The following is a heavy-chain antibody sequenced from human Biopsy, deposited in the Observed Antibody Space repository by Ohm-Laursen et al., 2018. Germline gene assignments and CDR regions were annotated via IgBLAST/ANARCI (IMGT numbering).Heavy chain of an antibody. CDR3: ARERDP. V-gene: IGHV1-2*02. CDR2: IDPKSGGT. Sequence: SVKVSCKASAYSFGDHRIHWVRQAPGQGLEWMGWIDPKSGGTNYAQKFQGRVTMTRDTSISTAYMELSRLTSDDTAVYYCARERDPWGQGTLVTVSS. J-gene: IGHJ5*02. CDR1: AYSFGDHR.